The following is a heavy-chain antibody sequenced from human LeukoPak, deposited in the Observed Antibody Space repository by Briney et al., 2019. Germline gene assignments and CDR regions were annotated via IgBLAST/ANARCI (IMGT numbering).Heavy chain of an antibody. D-gene: IGHD6-19*01. J-gene: IGHJ4*02. Sequence: GGSLRLSCAASGFTFDDYAMHWVRQAPGKGLEWVSYISSSSSTIYYADSVKGRFTISRDNAKNSLYLQMNSLRAEDTAVYYCARDSSGWRPWGQGTLVTVSS. CDR3: ARDSSGWRP. CDR1: GFTFDDYA. CDR2: ISSSSSTI. V-gene: IGHV3-48*01.